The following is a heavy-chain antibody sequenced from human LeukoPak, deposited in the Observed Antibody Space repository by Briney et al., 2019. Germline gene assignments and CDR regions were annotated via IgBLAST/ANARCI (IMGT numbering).Heavy chain of an antibody. CDR2: ISHSGST. J-gene: IGHJ5*02. V-gene: IGHV4-34*01. Sequence: SETLSLTCAVYGGSFSGYYWSWIRQPPGKGLEWIGEISHSGSTNYNPSLKSRVTISVDTSKNQFSLKLSSVTAADTAVYYCARSTRTPRSYYGSGSGINWFDPWGQGTLVTVSS. D-gene: IGHD3-10*01. CDR1: GGSFSGYY. CDR3: ARSTRTPRSYYGSGSGINWFDP.